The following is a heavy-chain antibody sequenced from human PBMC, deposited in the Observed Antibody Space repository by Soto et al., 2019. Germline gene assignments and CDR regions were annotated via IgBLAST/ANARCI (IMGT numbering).Heavy chain of an antibody. D-gene: IGHD7-27*01. CDR2: ISYDGSNK. CDR3: ATLTDYFDY. CDR1: GFTFSSYG. J-gene: IGHJ4*02. Sequence: GGSLRLSCAASGFTFSSYGMHWVRQAPGKGLEWVAVISYDGSNKYYADSVKGRFTISRDNSKNTLYLQMNSLRAEDTAVYYCATLTDYFDYWGRGTLVTVSS. V-gene: IGHV3-30*03.